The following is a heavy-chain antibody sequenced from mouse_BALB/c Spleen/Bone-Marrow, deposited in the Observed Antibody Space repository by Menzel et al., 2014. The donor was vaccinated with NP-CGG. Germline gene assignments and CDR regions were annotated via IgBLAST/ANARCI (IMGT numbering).Heavy chain of an antibody. J-gene: IGHJ1*01. CDR3: ARPGYYGYQDV. CDR1: GFDFSRYW. V-gene: IGHV4-1*02. CDR2: INPDSSTI. D-gene: IGHD1-2*01. Sequence: DVQLVESGGGLVQPGGSLKLSCAASGFDFSRYWMTWVQQAPGKGLEWIGEINPDSSTINYTPSLKDKFIISRDNAKNTLYLQMSKVRSEDTALYYCARPGYYGYQDVWGAGTTVTVSS.